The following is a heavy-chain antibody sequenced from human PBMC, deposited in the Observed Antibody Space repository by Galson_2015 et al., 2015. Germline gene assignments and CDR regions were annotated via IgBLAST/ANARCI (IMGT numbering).Heavy chain of an antibody. CDR2: IYHSGST. Sequence: TLSLTCAVSHYSITSDYYWGWIRQPPGKGLEWIASIYHSGSTYYNPSLKSRVTISLDTSKNQFSLNLSPVTAADTAVYYCASYCSSTVCYGHNYFDYWGQGTLVTVSS. CDR1: HYSITSDYY. V-gene: IGHV4-38-2*01. CDR3: ASYCSSTVCYGHNYFDY. D-gene: IGHD2-2*01. J-gene: IGHJ4*02.